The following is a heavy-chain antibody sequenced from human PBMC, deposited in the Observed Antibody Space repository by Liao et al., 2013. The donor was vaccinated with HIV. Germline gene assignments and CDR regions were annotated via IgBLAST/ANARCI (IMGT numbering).Heavy chain of an antibody. V-gene: IGHV4-4*07. CDR3: ARAMNYYGSDXNWFDP. D-gene: IGHD3-10*01. Sequence: QVQLQESGPGLVKPSETLSLTCTVSGGSISDYYWSWIRQPAGKGLEWIGRIYTSGTISYNPSLKSRVSMSVDTSKNHFSLKVTSVTAADTAVYYCARAMNYYGSDXNWFDPWAEGTWSSSP. CDR2: IYTSGTI. CDR1: GGSISDYY. J-gene: IGHJ5*02.